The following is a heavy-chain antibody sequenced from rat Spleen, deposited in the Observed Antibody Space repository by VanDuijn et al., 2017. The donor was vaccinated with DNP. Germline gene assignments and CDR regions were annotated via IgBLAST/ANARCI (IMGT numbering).Heavy chain of an antibody. D-gene: IGHD1-1*01. J-gene: IGHJ2*01. CDR2: INMDGNTI. CDR3: VRANSGDPFDY. V-gene: IGHV4-2*01. CDR1: GFTFSDYS. Sequence: EVQLVESGGGLVQPGRSLKLSCAASGFTFSDYSMAWVRQAPGKGLEWIGEINMDGNTINYTPSLKDKFTISRDNGQNTLYLQMSKLRSEDTAIYYCVRANSGDPFDYWGQGVMVTVSS.